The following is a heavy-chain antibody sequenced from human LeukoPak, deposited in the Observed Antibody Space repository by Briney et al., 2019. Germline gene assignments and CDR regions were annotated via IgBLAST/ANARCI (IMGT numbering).Heavy chain of an antibody. J-gene: IGHJ4*02. CDR1: GGTFSSYA. V-gene: IGHV1-69*05. CDR3: ARDSGSYYDSSDYYSPTFFDF. CDR2: IIPIFGTA. D-gene: IGHD3-22*01. Sequence: GASVKVSCKASGGTFSSYAISWVRQAPGQGLEWMGGIIPIFGTANYAQKFQGRVTMTTDTSTTTAYMELRRLRSDDTAVYSCARDSGSYYDSSDYYSPTFFDFWGQGTLVTVSS.